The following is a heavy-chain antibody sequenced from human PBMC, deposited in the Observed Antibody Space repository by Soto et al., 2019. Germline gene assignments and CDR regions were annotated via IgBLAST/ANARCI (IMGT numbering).Heavy chain of an antibody. Sequence: SQTLSLTCAISGDSVSSNSAAWNWIRQSPSRGLEWLGRTYYRSKWYNDYAVSVKSRITINPDTSKNQFSLQLNSVTPEGTAVYYCAREGYDILTGYYTPSYYYYGMDVWGQGTTVTVSS. CDR2: TYYRSKWYN. CDR3: AREGYDILTGYYTPSYYYYGMDV. CDR1: GDSVSSNSAA. J-gene: IGHJ6*02. V-gene: IGHV6-1*01. D-gene: IGHD3-9*01.